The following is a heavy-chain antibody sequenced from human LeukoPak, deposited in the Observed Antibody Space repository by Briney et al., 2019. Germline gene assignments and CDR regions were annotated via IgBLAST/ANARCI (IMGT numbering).Heavy chain of an antibody. CDR2: IYHSGST. D-gene: IGHD3-3*01. CDR1: GGSISSGGYS. Sequence: SETLSLTCAVSGGSISSGGYSWSRIRQPPGKGLEWIGYIYHSGSTYYNPSLKSRVTISVDRSKNQFSLKLSSVTAADTAVYYCARVSGYYQYYFDYWGQGTLVTVSS. CDR3: ARVSGYYQYYFDY. J-gene: IGHJ4*02. V-gene: IGHV4-30-2*01.